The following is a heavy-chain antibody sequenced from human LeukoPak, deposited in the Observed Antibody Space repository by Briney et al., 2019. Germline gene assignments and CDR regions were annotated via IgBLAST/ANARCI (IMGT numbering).Heavy chain of an antibody. CDR2: ISSGSSTI. CDR1: GFTFSSYA. J-gene: IGHJ4*02. Sequence: PGGSLRLSCASSGFTFSSYAMSWVRQAPGKGLEWVSYISSGSSTIYYAASVKGRFTISRDNAKSSLYLQMNSLSAEDTAVYYCARGSGYYYNYWGQGTLVTVSS. D-gene: IGHD3-22*01. CDR3: ARGSGYYYNY. V-gene: IGHV3-48*04.